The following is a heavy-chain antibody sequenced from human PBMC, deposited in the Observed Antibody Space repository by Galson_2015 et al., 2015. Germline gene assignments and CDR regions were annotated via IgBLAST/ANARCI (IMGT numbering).Heavy chain of an antibody. J-gene: IGHJ4*02. CDR1: GFTFSSYA. CDR2: ISGSGGST. Sequence: SLRLSCAASGFTFSSYAMSWVRQAPGKGLEWVSAISGSGGSTYYADSVKGRFTISRDNSKNTLYLQMNSLRAEDTAVYYCAKDQDSSGWLGGYWGQGTLVTVSS. V-gene: IGHV3-23*01. CDR3: AKDQDSSGWLGGY. D-gene: IGHD6-19*01.